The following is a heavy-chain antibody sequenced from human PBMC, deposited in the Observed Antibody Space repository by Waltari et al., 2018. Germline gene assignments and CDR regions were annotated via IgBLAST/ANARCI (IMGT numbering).Heavy chain of an antibody. J-gene: IGHJ3*02. D-gene: IGHD1-26*01. V-gene: IGHV3-7*01. CDR1: GFTFSCYW. CDR3: ARVANRAFDI. CDR2: IKQDGSEK. Sequence: EVQLVESGGGLVQPGGSLRLSCAASGFTFSCYWMRWVRQAPGKGLEWIANIKQDGSEKYYVDSVKGRFTISKDNAKSSLFLQMNSLRAEDTAMYYCARVANRAFDIWGQGTMVTVSS.